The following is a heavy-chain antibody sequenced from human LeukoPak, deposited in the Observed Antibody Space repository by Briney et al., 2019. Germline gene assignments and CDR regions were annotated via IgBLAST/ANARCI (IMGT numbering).Heavy chain of an antibody. CDR2: IYHSGST. V-gene: IGHV4-30-2*01. D-gene: IGHD5-18*01. J-gene: IGHJ4*02. CDR1: GGSISSGGYS. CDR3: ARGNPYSYGYNY. Sequence: SQTLSLTRAVSGGSISSGGYSWSWIRQPPGKGLEWIGYIYHSGSTYYNPSLKSRVTISVDRSKNQFSLKLSSVTAADTAVYYCARGNPYSYGYNYWGQGTLVTVSS.